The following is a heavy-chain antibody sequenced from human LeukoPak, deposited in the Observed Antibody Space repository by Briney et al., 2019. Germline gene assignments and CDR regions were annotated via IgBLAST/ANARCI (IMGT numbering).Heavy chain of an antibody. CDR3: ATDLIGIHGYYMDV. J-gene: IGHJ6*03. Sequence: SQTLSLTCTVSGGSISSGGYYWSWIRQHPGKGLEWIGYIYYSGSTYCNPSLKSRVTITVDTSKNQSSMKLSSVTAADTAVYYCATDLIGIHGYYMDVWGKGTMVTVSS. CDR1: GGSISSGGYY. V-gene: IGHV4-31*03. D-gene: IGHD2/OR15-2a*01. CDR2: IYYSGST.